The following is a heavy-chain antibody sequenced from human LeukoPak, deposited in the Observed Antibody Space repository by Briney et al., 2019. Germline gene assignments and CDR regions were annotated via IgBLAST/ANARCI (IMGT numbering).Heavy chain of an antibody. CDR3: ARVGVSGSWPHYYYYYMDV. CDR2: TRNKANSYTT. CDR1: GFSFRTYW. J-gene: IGHJ6*03. V-gene: IGHV3-72*01. D-gene: IGHD6-13*01. Sequence: PGGSLRLSCAASGFSFRTYWMSWVRQAPGKGLEWVGRTRNKANSYTTEYAASVKGRFTISRDDSKNSLYLQMNSLKTEDTAVYYCARVGVSGSWPHYYYYYMDVWGKGTTVTVSS.